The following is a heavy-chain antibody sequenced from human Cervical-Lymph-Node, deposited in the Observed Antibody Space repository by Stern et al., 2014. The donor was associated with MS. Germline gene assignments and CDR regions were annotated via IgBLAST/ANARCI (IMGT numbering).Heavy chain of an antibody. CDR3: ARELSGMYGMDV. CDR2: IYYSGAT. J-gene: IGHJ6*02. Sequence: QVQLQESGPGLVKPSQTLSLTCTVSGGSINNGDYYWSLVRQHPGKGLEWLGDIYYSGATYYNPSLKGRLTISVDTSKRHFSLKLTSVTAADTAVYYCARELSGMYGMDVWGQGTTVTVSS. D-gene: IGHD1-1*01. V-gene: IGHV4-31*03. CDR1: GGSINNGDYY.